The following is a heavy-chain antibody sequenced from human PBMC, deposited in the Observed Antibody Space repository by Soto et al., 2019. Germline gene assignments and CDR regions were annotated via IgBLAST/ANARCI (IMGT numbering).Heavy chain of an antibody. V-gene: IGHV3-30*18. J-gene: IGHJ6*02. CDR1: GFTFSSYG. CDR3: AKGDIVATMMMLAKDGMDV. Sequence: GGSLRLSCAASGFTFSSYGMHWVRQAPGKGLEWVAVISYDGSNKYYADTVKGRFTISRDNSKNTLYLQMNSLRAEETAVYYCAKGDIVATMMMLAKDGMDVWGQGTTVTVSS. D-gene: IGHD5-12*01. CDR2: ISYDGSNK.